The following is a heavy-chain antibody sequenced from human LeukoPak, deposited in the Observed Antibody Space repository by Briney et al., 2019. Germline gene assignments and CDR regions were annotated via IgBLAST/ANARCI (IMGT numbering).Heavy chain of an antibody. V-gene: IGHV1-3*01. CDR1: GYTFTSYA. Sequence: ASVKVSCKASGYTFTSYAMHWVRQAPGQRLEWMGWINVGNGNTKYSQKFQGRVTITRDTSASTAYMELSSLRSEDTAVYYCASGALLRFLEWLLIYWGQGTLVTVSS. CDR3: ASGALLRFLEWLLIY. J-gene: IGHJ4*02. CDR2: INVGNGNT. D-gene: IGHD3-3*01.